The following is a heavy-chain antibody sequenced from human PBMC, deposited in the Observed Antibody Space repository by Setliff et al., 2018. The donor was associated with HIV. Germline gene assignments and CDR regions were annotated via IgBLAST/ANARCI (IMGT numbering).Heavy chain of an antibody. CDR3: VAFSSWSCRLNY. Sequence: SETLSLTCAVYGGSFSGYWSWIRQSPGKGLEWLGEINHSGNTHYGPSLKSRLTTSIDTSKKQFSLKLTSVTAADAAIYYCVAFSSWSCRLNYGGQGTLVTVSS. CDR1: GGSFSGY. V-gene: IGHV4-34*01. D-gene: IGHD2-2*01. CDR2: INHSGNT. J-gene: IGHJ4*02.